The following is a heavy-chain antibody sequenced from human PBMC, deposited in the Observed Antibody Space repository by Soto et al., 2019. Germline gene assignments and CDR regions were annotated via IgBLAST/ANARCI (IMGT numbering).Heavy chain of an antibody. Sequence: PSETLSLTCAVYGGSFSGYYWSWIRQPPGKGLEWIGEINHSGSTNYNPSLKSRVTISVDTSKNQFSLKLSSVTAADTAVYYCARGTGYSSGWYKAWGQGTLVTVSS. CDR3: ARGTGYSSGWYKA. CDR1: GGSFSGYY. CDR2: INHSGST. J-gene: IGHJ5*02. V-gene: IGHV4-34*01. D-gene: IGHD6-19*01.